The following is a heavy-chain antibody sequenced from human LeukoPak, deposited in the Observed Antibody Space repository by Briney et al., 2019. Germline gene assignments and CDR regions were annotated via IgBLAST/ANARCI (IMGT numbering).Heavy chain of an antibody. CDR3: ARDCSGGSCYFVGDAFDI. CDR1: GYSVSSAHY. V-gene: IGHV4-38-2*02. Sequence: PSETLSLTCAVSGYSVSSAHYWGWIRQPPGKGLEWIGSIYHRGSTYYNPSLKSRVTISVDTSKNQFSLKLSSVTAADTAVYYCARDCSGGSCYFVGDAFDIWGQGTMVTVSS. D-gene: IGHD2-15*01. J-gene: IGHJ3*02. CDR2: IYHRGST.